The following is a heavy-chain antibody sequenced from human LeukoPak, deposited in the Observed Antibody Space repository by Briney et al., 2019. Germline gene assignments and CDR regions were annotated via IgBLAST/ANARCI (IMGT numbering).Heavy chain of an antibody. J-gene: IGHJ3*02. CDR3: ARGGLRSRAFDI. Sequence: SVKVSCKASGYTFTGNYMHWVRQAPGQGLEWMGGIIPIFGTANYAQKFQGRVTITTDESTSTAYMELSSLRSEDTAVYYCARGGLRSRAFDIWGQGTMVTVSS. CDR1: GYTFTGNY. CDR2: IIPIFGTA. V-gene: IGHV1-69*05.